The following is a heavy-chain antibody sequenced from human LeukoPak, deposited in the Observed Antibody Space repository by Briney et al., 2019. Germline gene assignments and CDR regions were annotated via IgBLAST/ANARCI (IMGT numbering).Heavy chain of an antibody. V-gene: IGHV4-59*01. CDR1: GGSISSYY. CDR2: IYYSGST. J-gene: IGHJ4*02. D-gene: IGHD3-22*01. CDR3: ACRDSSGYYFDY. Sequence: KPSETLSLTCTVSGGSISSYYWSWIRQPPGKGLEWIGYIYYSGSTNYNPSLKSRVTISVDTSKNQFSLELSSVTAADTAVYYCACRDSSGYYFDYWGQGTLVTVSS.